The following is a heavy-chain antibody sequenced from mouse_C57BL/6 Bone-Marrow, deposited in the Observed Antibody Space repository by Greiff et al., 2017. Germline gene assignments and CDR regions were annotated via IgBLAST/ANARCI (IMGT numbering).Heavy chain of an antibody. J-gene: IGHJ4*01. CDR3: ARNWIRITTLVGGNYAMDY. CDR1: GYTFTGYW. Sequence: VQLQQSGAELMKPGASVKLSCKASGYTFTGYWIEWVKQRPGHGLEWIGEILPGSGSTNYNEKFKGKATFTADKTSNTAYMQLISLTTEDFAIYYCARNWIRITTLVGGNYAMDYWGQGTSVTVSS. CDR2: ILPGSGST. D-gene: IGHD1-1*01. V-gene: IGHV1-9*01.